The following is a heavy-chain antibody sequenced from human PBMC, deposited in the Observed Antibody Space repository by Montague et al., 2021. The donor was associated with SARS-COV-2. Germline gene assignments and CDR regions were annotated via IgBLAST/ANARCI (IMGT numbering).Heavy chain of an antibody. CDR1: GDSISSYY. V-gene: IGHV4-59*01. CDR3: ARAQNTCFIANCVNYFEV. CDR2: VHYTGST. J-gene: IGHJ4*02. Sequence: SETLSLTCEVSGDSISSYYWSWIRQSPGKGLEWIGYVHYTGSTEYNPSLKTRVTLLLDTPRNHFSLKLRSVTAADTAVYYCARAQNTCFIANCVNYFEVWGLGALVTVSS. D-gene: IGHD1-1*01.